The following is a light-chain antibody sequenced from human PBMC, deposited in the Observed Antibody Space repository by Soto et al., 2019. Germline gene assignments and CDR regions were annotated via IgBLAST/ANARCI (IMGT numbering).Light chain of an antibody. V-gene: IGKV2-28*01. CDR3: MQALQTPLT. J-gene: IGKJ4*01. CDR1: QSLLHTNGNND. Sequence: DIVMTQSPLSLPVTPGEPASISCRSSQSLLHTNGNNDLDWYLQKPGQSPQLLIYLGSNRASGVPDRVSGSGSGTDFTLKISRVEAEDVGVYYCMQALQTPLTFGGGTKVEIK. CDR2: LGS.